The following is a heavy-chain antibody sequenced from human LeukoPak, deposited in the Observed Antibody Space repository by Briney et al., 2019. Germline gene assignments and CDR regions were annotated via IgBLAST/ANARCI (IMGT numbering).Heavy chain of an antibody. CDR3: ARYEDIVVVPAAEEGAFDI. J-gene: IGHJ3*02. CDR1: GGTFSSYA. D-gene: IGHD2-2*01. CDR2: IIPIFGTA. Sequence: ASVKVSCKASGGTFSSYAISWVRQAPGQGLEWMGGIIPIFGTANYAQKFQGRVTITADKSTSTAYMELSSLRSEDTAVYYCARYEDIVVVPAAEEGAFDIWGQGTMVTVSS. V-gene: IGHV1-69*06.